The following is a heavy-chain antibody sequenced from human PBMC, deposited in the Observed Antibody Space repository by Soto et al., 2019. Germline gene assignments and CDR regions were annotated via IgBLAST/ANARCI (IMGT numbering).Heavy chain of an antibody. V-gene: IGHV7-4-1*01. CDR2: INTNTGNP. J-gene: IGHJ5*02. CDR3: AREINWNYVELDHNWFDP. D-gene: IGHD1-7*01. CDR1: GYTFTSYA. Sequence: ASVKVSCKASGYTFTSYAMNWVRQAPGQGLEWMGWINTNTGNPTYAQGFTGRFVFSLDTSVSTAYLQICSLKAEDTAVYYCAREINWNYVELDHNWFDPWGQGTLVTVS.